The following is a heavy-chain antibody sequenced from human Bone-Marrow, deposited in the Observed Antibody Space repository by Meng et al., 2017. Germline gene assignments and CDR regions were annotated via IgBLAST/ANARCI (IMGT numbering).Heavy chain of an antibody. V-gene: IGHV1-2*02. CDR1: VYTVTGYY. CDR3: SRDEGFEYYDILTGYYN. CDR2: INPNSGGT. J-gene: IGHJ4*02. Sequence: ASVKVSCKASVYTVTGYYMHWVRQPPGQGLEWMGWINPNSGGTNYAQKFQGRVTMTRETSISTAYMELSRLRSDHTAVYYCSRDEGFEYYDILTGYYNWGQGTLVTVSS. D-gene: IGHD3-9*01.